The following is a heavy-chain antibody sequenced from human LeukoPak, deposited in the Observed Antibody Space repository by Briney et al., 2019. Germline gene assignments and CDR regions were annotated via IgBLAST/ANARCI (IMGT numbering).Heavy chain of an antibody. D-gene: IGHD1-1*01. CDR2: IYYSGST. CDR1: GGSISSYY. Sequence: PSETLSLTCTVSGGSISSYYWSWIRQPPGKGLERIGYIYYSGSTNYNPSLKSRVTISVDTSKNQCSLKLSSVTAAYTAVYYWVRNMRLGYTYFFPYFDYWGQGTLVTVSS. CDR3: VRNMRLGYTYFFPYFDY. J-gene: IGHJ4*01. V-gene: IGHV4-59*08.